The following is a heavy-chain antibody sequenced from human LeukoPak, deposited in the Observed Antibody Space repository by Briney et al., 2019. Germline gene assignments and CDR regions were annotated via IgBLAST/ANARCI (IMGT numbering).Heavy chain of an antibody. J-gene: IGHJ4*02. CDR3: ARAYSLGYYYDSSETFDY. CDR2: ISYDGSNK. Sequence: PGGSLRLSCAASGFTFSSYAMHWVRQAPGKGLEWVAVISYDGSNKYYADSVKGRFTISRDNSKNTLYLQMNSLRAEDTAVYYCARAYSLGYYYDSSETFDYWGQGTLVTVSS. V-gene: IGHV3-30-3*01. D-gene: IGHD3-22*01. CDR1: GFTFSSYA.